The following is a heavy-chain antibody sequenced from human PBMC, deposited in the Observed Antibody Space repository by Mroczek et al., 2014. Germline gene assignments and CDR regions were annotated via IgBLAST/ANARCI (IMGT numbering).Heavy chain of an antibody. V-gene: IGHV3-33*01. Sequence: QLQESGGGVVQPGRSLRLSCAASGFTFSSYGMHWVRQAPGKGLEWVAVIWYDGSNKYYADSVKGRFTISRDNSKNTLYLQMNSLRAEDTAVYYCARDGDSSGYYPTYFDYWGQGTLVTVSS. CDR1: GFTFSSYG. CDR2: IWYDGSNK. CDR3: ARDGDSSGYYPTYFDY. D-gene: IGHD3-22*01. J-gene: IGHJ4*02.